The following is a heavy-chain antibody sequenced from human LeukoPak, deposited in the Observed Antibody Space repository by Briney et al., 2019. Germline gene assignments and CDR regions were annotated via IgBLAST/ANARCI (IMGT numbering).Heavy chain of an antibody. CDR3: ARGHYKYYDFWSGLYYFDY. V-gene: IGHV4-34*01. Sequence: SETLPLTCAVYGGSFSGYYWSWIRQPPGTGLEWIGEINHSGSTNYNPSLKSRVTISVDTSKNQFSLKLSSVTAADTAVYYCARGHYKYYDFWSGLYYFDYWGQGTLVTVSS. CDR2: INHSGST. J-gene: IGHJ4*02. D-gene: IGHD3-3*01. CDR1: GGSFSGYY.